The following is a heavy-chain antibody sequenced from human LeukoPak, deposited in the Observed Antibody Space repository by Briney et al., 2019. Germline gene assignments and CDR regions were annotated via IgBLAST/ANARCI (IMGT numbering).Heavy chain of an antibody. CDR1: GYTFTSYD. V-gene: IGHV1-8*01. CDR2: VNPNSGKT. CDR3: ARDRVGVGGNGWEN. Sequence: ASVKVSCKASGYTFTSYDINWVRQATGQGLEWMGWVNPNSGKTGYVQKFQGRVIMTRDTSISTAYMELNSLTSEDTAVYFCARDRVGVGGNGWENWGQGTLVTVSS. J-gene: IGHJ4*02. D-gene: IGHD6-19*01.